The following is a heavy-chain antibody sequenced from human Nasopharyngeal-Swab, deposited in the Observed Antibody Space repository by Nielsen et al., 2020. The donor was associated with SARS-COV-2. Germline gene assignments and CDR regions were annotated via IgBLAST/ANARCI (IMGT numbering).Heavy chain of an antibody. CDR3: ARSLAAAGYDY. J-gene: IGHJ4*02. CDR2: INHSGST. Sequence: SETLSLTCAVYGGSFSGYYWSWIRQPPGKGLEWIGEINHSGSTNYNPSLKSRATISVDTSKNQFSLKLSSVTAADTAVYYCARSLAAAGYDYWGQGTLVTVSS. CDR1: GGSFSGYY. V-gene: IGHV4-34*01. D-gene: IGHD6-13*01.